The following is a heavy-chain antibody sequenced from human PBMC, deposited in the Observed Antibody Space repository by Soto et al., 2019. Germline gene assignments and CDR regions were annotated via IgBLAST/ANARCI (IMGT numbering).Heavy chain of an antibody. Sequence: TLCLTCAVSGGSISSGGYSWSWIRQPPGKGLEWIGYIYHSGSTYYNPSLKSRVTISVDRSKNQFSLKLSSVTAADTAVYYCASGRRCSGGSCPNFDCWGKGTMVTACS. D-gene: IGHD2-15*01. V-gene: IGHV4-30-2*01. CDR3: ASGRRCSGGSCPNFDC. CDR2: IYHSGST. CDR1: GGSISSGGYS. J-gene: IGHJ4*02.